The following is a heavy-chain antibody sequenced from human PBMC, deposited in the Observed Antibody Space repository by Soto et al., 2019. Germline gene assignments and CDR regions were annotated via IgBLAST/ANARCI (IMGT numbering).Heavy chain of an antibody. CDR1: RFKFSDYS. CDR2: ISPRSAYI. D-gene: IGHD3-22*01. V-gene: IGHV3-21*01. CDR3: ATLIKTYYDDSSGYSQDY. Sequence: GGSLRLSCAASRFKFSDYSMNWVRQAPGKGLEWVSSISPRSAYIHYADAVKGRFIISRDDGKNALILQMNSLRAEDTAVYYCATLIKTYYDDSSGYSQDYWGQGTLVTVSS. J-gene: IGHJ4*02.